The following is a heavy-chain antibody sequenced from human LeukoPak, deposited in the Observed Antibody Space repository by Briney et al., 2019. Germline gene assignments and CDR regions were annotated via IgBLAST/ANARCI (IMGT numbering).Heavy chain of an antibody. J-gene: IGHJ6*03. CDR2: IIPIFGTA. Sequence: GASVKVSCKASGGTFSSYAISWVRQAPGQGLEWMGGIIPIFGTANYAQKFQGRVTITADESTSTAYMELSSLRSEDTAVYYCAGDIAKSDCSSTSCYKTDYYYYYMDVWGKGTTVTVSS. CDR1: GGTFSSYA. V-gene: IGHV1-69*13. D-gene: IGHD2-2*02. CDR3: AGDIAKSDCSSTSCYKTDYYYYYMDV.